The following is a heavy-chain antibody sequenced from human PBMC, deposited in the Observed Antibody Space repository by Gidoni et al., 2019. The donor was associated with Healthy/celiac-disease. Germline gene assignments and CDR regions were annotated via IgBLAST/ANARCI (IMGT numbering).Heavy chain of an antibody. D-gene: IGHD2-15*01. CDR3: ARDPWSCSVGSCSRSFDY. CDR2: VSSSGSIL. V-gene: IGHV3-48*03. Sequence: ASGKGLAWVAYVSSSGSILYYAASVKARFTISRDTATTSLSLHTNSLRAEDTGVYYCARDPWSCSVGSCSRSFDYWGQGTMVTVSS. J-gene: IGHJ4*02.